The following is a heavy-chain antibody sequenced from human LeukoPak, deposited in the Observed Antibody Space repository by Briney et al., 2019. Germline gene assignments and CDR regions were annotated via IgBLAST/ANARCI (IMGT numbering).Heavy chain of an antibody. CDR2: INHSGST. CDR1: GGSFSGYY. J-gene: IGHJ4*02. V-gene: IGHV4-34*01. CDR3: AREQRGGSYYDY. D-gene: IGHD1-26*01. Sequence: PSETLSLTCAVYGGSFSGYYWSWIRQPPGKGLEWIGEINHSGSTNYNPSLKSRVTISVDTSKNQFSLKLSSVTAADTAVYYCAREQRGGSYYDYWGQGTLVTVSS.